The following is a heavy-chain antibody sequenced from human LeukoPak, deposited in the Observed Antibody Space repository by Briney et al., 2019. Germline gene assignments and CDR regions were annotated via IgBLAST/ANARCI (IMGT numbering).Heavy chain of an antibody. CDR1: GFTFSSYG. CDR2: IRYDGSNK. V-gene: IGHV3-30*02. CDR3: AKDHHSSSWYLGAFDI. J-gene: IGHJ3*02. D-gene: IGHD6-13*01. Sequence: GGSLRLSCAASGFTFSSYGMHWVRQAPGKGLEWVAFIRYDGSNKYYADSVKGRFTISRDNSKNTLYLQMNSPRAEDTAVYYCAKDHHSSSWYLGAFDIWGQGTMVTVSS.